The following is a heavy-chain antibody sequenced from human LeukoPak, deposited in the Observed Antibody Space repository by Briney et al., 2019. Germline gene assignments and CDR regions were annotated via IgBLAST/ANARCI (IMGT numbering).Heavy chain of an antibody. CDR1: GCLVSRNY. V-gene: IGHV3-66*01. D-gene: IGHD3/OR15-3a*01. Sequence: GGSLILSCAASGCLVSRNYMSWARLAPGKGLEWVSIITSAGSTHYATSVKGRFTISRDNSKNTVYLQMNSLRAEDTAVYYCATRGLSGYYYGMDVWGQGTTVTVSS. CDR3: ATRGLSGYYYGMDV. J-gene: IGHJ6*01. CDR2: ITSAGST.